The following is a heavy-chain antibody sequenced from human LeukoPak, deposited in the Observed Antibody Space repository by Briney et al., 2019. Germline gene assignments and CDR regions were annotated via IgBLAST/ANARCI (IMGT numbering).Heavy chain of an antibody. V-gene: IGHV3-20*04. CDR2: INWSGVST. D-gene: IGHD2-15*01. J-gene: IGHJ2*01. CDR1: GFTFDDYA. Sequence: PGGSLRLSCAASGFTFDDYAMSWVRQAPGKGLEWVSGINWSGVSTGYADSVKGRFTISRDNTKNSLSLQMNSLRAEDTAFYYCAKGKDTLNPYWYFDVWGPGTLVTVSS. CDR3: AKGKDTLNPYWYFDV.